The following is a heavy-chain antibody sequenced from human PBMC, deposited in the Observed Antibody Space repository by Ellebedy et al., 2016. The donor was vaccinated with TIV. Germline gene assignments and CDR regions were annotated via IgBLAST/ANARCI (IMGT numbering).Heavy chain of an antibody. J-gene: IGHJ5*02. CDR1: GFTLRGNA. Sequence: GESLKISCAAFGFTLRGNAMSWVRQAPGKGLEWVSGIGGDLRTHYADPVKGRFTTSRDDSQDTLFLEMNRLRVEDTAVYYCAKDLHHWSANDRWGQGTLVSVSS. CDR3: AKDLHHWSANDR. CDR2: IGGDLRT. D-gene: IGHD3-3*01. V-gene: IGHV3-23*01.